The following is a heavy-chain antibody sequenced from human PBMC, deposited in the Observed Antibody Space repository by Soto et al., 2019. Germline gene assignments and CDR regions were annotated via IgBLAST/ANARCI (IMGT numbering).Heavy chain of an antibody. J-gene: IGHJ6*02. V-gene: IGHV5-51*01. CDR3: ARTAYTMINGMDV. D-gene: IGHD3-22*01. CDR2: IYPGDSDT. Sequence: PGESLKISCKGSGYSFTNYWIGWVRQMPGKGLEWMGIIYPGDSDTRYSPSFQGQVTISADKSISTAYLQWSSLKASDTAMYYCARTAYTMINGMDVWGQGTTVTVSS. CDR1: GYSFTNYW.